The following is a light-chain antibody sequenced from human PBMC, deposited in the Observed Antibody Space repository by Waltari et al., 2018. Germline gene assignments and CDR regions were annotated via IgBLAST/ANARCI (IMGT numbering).Light chain of an antibody. V-gene: IGKV3-20*01. CDR3: QKYDGEVVT. J-gene: IGKJ4*01. CDR2: GTS. CDR1: QSVTSIS. Sequence: EIVLTQSPGTLSLSLGERATLSCRASQSVTSISLTWYQQKLGQAPRLLIYGTSSRATAIPDRFSGSGAGTAFTLTISRLEPEDFAVYYCQKYDGEVVTFGGGTKVEI.